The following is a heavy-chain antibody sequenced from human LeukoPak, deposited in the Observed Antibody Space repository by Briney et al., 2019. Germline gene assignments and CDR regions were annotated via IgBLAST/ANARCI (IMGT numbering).Heavy chain of an antibody. Sequence: SETLSLTCTVSGGSFSSGGYYWSWIRQPPGKGLEWIGYIYHSGSTYYNPSLKSRVTISVDRSKHQFSLKLSSVTAADTAVYYCARDTPAYYYDSSGYISFDYWGQGTLVTVSS. CDR2: IYHSGST. CDR1: GGSFSSGGYY. V-gene: IGHV4-30-2*01. J-gene: IGHJ4*02. CDR3: ARDTPAYYYDSSGYISFDY. D-gene: IGHD3-22*01.